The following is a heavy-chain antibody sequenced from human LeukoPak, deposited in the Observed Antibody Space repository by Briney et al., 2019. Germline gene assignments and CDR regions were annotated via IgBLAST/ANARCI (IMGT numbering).Heavy chain of an antibody. CDR1: GSTFSSYA. Sequence: GGSLRLSCAASGSTFSSYAMHWVRQAPGKGLEWVAVISYDGSNKYYADSVKGRFTISRDNSKNTLYLQMNSLRAEDTAVYYCARVWELLNGMDVWGQGTTVTVSS. CDR2: ISYDGSNK. V-gene: IGHV3-30*04. D-gene: IGHD1-26*01. J-gene: IGHJ6*02. CDR3: ARVWELLNGMDV.